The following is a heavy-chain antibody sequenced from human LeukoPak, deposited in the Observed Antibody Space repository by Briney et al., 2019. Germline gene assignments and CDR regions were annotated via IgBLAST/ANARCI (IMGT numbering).Heavy chain of an antibody. CDR2: IIPYNGDT. D-gene: IGHD1-26*01. CDR3: ARDVVGAGTDNWFDP. Sequence: ASVKVSCKASNYTFTNYGISWVRQAPGQGLEWMGWIIPYNGDTHYAQKFQGRVTMTTDTSTSTAYMELRSLTSDDTAVYYCARDVVGAGTDNWFDPWGQGTLVTVSS. CDR1: NYTFTNYG. J-gene: IGHJ5*02. V-gene: IGHV1-18*01.